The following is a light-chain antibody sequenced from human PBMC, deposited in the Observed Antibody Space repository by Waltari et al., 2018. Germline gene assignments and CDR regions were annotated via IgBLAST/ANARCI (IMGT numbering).Light chain of an antibody. Sequence: EIVMTQSPDTLSVAPGERVNLSCRASQSVPPNLAWYQQKPGQPPRLLIYVASTRATGVPARFSGSGSGTEFTLTISSLESEDFAVYYCQQYSNWPYTFGQGTKLEIK. CDR1: QSVPPN. J-gene: IGKJ2*01. CDR2: VAS. V-gene: IGKV3-15*01. CDR3: QQYSNWPYT.